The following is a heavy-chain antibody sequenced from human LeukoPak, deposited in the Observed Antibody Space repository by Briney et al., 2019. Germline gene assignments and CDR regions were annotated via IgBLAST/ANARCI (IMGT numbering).Heavy chain of an antibody. CDR2: ISWSSDNI. Sequence: GGSLRLSCAASGFTFDDYAMHWVRQAPGKGLEWVSGISWSSDNIDYADSVKGRFTISRDNAKNSLYLQMNSLRVEDTALYYCAKDSGSSSGYESWFDSWGQGTLVTVSS. D-gene: IGHD5-12*01. CDR1: GFTFDDYA. CDR3: AKDSGSSSGYESWFDS. J-gene: IGHJ5*01. V-gene: IGHV3-9*01.